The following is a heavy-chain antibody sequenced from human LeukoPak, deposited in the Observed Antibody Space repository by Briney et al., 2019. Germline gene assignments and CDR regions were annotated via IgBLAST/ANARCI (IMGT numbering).Heavy chain of an antibody. CDR1: GFTFRSYA. D-gene: IGHD4-17*01. CDR2: ISGSGT. J-gene: IGHJ3*02. Sequence: GGSLRLSCATSGFTFRSYAMIWVRQAPEGGLQWVSGISGSGTYYADFAKGRFTISRDNSKNTLYLQMNSLRAEDTATYYCARDPNGDYIGAFDMWGQGTMVTVSS. V-gene: IGHV3-23*01. CDR3: ARDPNGDYIGAFDM.